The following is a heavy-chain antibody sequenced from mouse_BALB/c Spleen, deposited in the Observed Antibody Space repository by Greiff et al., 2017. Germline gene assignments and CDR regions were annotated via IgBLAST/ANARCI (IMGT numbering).Heavy chain of an antibody. CDR2: ISSGGSYT. CDR1: GFTFSSYG. Sequence: EVKLVESEGDLVKPGGSLKLSCAASGFTFSSYGMSWVRQTPDKRLEWVATISSGGSYTYYPDSVKGRFTISRDNAKNTLYLQMSSLKSEDTAMYYCARDYRYDGEAWFAYWGQGTLVTVSA. V-gene: IGHV5-6*01. J-gene: IGHJ3*01. CDR3: ARDYRYDGEAWFAY. D-gene: IGHD2-14*01.